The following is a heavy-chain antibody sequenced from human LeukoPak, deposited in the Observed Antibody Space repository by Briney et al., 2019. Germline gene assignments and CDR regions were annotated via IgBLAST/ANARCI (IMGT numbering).Heavy chain of an antibody. V-gene: IGHV3-30-3*01. D-gene: IGHD4-17*01. CDR2: ISSDGNYK. CDR3: ARGDYGDLY. Sequence: PGGSLRLSCAASGFTFSSYAMHWVRQAPGKGLEWVAVISSDGNYKYYADSEKGRFTISRDNSKNTLYLQVNSLRAEDTAVYYCARGDYGDLYWGQGTLVTVSS. CDR1: GFTFSSYA. J-gene: IGHJ4*02.